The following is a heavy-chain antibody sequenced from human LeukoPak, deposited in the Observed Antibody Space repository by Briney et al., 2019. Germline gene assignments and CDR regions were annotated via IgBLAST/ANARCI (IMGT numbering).Heavy chain of an antibody. D-gene: IGHD6-13*01. CDR3: AREVRRHSSWYYEDY. J-gene: IGHJ4*02. CDR1: GFTFSSYA. Sequence: GGSLRLSCAASGFTFSSYAMHWVRQAPGKGLEWVAVISYDGSNKYYADSVKGRFTISRDNSKNTLYLQMNSLRAEDTAVYYCAREVRRHSSWYYEDYWGQGTLVTVSS. V-gene: IGHV3-30-3*01. CDR2: ISYDGSNK.